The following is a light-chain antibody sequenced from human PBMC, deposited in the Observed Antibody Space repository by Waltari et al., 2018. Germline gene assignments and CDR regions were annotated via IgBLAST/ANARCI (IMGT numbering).Light chain of an antibody. CDR1: QNIGDY. V-gene: IGKV3-11*01. J-gene: IGKJ4*01. CDR2: AAS. CDR3: QNRRDWRLLT. Sequence: VLTQSPATLSLSPGDRDTLPCRASQNIGDYLAWSQPKPGQAPRLLIPAASIRATAVPARFSGSGSGTDCTVTVSSLEPEDFAVYYCQNRRDWRLLTFGGGTKVEIK.